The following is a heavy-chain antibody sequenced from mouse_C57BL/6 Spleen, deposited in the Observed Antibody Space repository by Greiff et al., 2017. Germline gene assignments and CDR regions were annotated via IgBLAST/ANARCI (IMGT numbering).Heavy chain of an antibody. CDR1: GYSITSDY. Sequence: VQLKESGPGLAKPSQTLSLTCSVTGYSITSDYWNWIRQFPGNKLEYMGYISYSGSTYYNPSLKSRISITRDTSKNQSYLQLNSVTSEDTATYYCARYGGGYYFDYWGQGTTLTVSA. CDR2: ISYSGST. CDR3: ARYGGGYYFDY. J-gene: IGHJ2*01. V-gene: IGHV3-8*01. D-gene: IGHD1-1*02.